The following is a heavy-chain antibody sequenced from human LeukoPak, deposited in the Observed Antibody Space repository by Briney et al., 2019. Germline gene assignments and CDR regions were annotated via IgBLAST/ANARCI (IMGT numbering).Heavy chain of an antibody. V-gene: IGHV6-1*01. CDR3: ARDTVAGNYFDY. CDR2: TYYRSKWFY. CDR1: GDSVSSNTAA. J-gene: IGHJ4*02. D-gene: IGHD6-19*01. Sequence: SQTLSLTCGISGDSVSSNTAAWNWIRQSPSRGLEWLGGTYYRSKWFYDYALSVKSRITINRDTSKNQFSLQLNSVTPEDTAVYYCARDTVAGNYFDYWGQGTLVTVSS.